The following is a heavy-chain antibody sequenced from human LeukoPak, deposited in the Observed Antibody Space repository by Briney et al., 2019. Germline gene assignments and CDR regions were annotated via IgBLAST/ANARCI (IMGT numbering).Heavy chain of an antibody. CDR3: ARHGSSYSFDC. D-gene: IGHD6-13*01. V-gene: IGHV4-59*08. CDR2: ITYSGST. J-gene: IGHJ4*02. CDR1: GGSISGYC. Sequence: PSETLSLTCTVSGGSISGYCWSWIRQPPGKGLEWIDYITYSGSTNYNPSLKSRVTMSVDTSKNQFSLRLSSVTAADTAVYYCARHGSSYSFDCWGQGILVTVSS.